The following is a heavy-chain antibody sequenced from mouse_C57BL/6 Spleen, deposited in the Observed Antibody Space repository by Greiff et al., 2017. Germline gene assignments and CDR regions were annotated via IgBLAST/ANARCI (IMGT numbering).Heavy chain of an antibody. D-gene: IGHD1-1*01. CDR1: GYTFTTYP. V-gene: IGHV1-47*01. CDR2: FHPYNDDT. CDR3: ARGGPYYGSSYWYFDV. J-gene: IGHJ1*03. Sequence: VQRVESGAELVKPGASVKMSCKASGYTFTTYPIEWMKQNHGKSLEWIGNFHPYNDDTKYNEKFKGKATLTVEKSSSTVYLELSRLTSDDSAVYYCARGGPYYGSSYWYFDVWGTGTTVTVSS.